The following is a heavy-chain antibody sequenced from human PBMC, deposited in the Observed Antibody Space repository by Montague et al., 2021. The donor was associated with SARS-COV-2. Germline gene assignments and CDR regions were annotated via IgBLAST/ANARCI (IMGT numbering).Heavy chain of an antibody. D-gene: IGHD6-13*01. V-gene: IGHV4-39*07. Sequence: SETLSPTCTVAGGSISSSSYYWGWIRQPPGKGLEWIGSIYYSGSTYYXPSVKSRVTISVDTSKNQFSLKLSSVTAAGTAVYYCARVGRQQLVRLSGMDVWGQGTTVTVSS. CDR2: IYYSGST. J-gene: IGHJ6*02. CDR1: GGSISSSSYY. CDR3: ARVGRQQLVRLSGMDV.